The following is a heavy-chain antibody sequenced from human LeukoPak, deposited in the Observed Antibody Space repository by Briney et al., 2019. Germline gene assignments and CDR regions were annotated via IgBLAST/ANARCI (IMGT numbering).Heavy chain of an antibody. CDR2: IYSGGST. V-gene: IGHV3-66*01. CDR1: GFTVSSNY. Sequence: GGSLRLSCAASGFTVSSNYMSWVRQAPGKGLEWVSVIYSGGSTYYADSVKGRFTISRDNSKNTLYLQMNSLRAEDTAVYYCARVFWFYDSSDYYYYYWGQGTLVTVSS. CDR3: ARVFWFYDSSDYYYYY. J-gene: IGHJ4*02. D-gene: IGHD3-22*01.